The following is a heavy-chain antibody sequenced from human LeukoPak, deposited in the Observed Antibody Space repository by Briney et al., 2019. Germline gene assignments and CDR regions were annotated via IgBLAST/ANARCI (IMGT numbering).Heavy chain of an antibody. J-gene: IGHJ4*02. CDR3: ARGGGTTVTTANFDS. D-gene: IGHD4-17*01. V-gene: IGHV3-7*01. CDR2: IKSDGSEK. CDR1: GYPFSSYS. Sequence: PGGSLRLSCVASGYPFSSYSMNWIRQAPGKGLEWVANIKSDGSEKYCVDSVKGRFTISRDNAKSSLYLQMNSLRVEDTAVYYCARGGGTTVTTANFDSWGQGTLVTVS.